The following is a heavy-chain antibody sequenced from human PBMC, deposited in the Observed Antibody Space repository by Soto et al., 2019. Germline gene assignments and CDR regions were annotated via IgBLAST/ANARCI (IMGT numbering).Heavy chain of an antibody. Sequence: QVHLLQSGAEVKKPGASVKVSCKGSGYAFTTYGITWVRQAPGQGLEWMGWIRAHNGNPNYAQKLKVRVTVTSDTSTSPAYMELRCLSSDDTAVYYCARGGYGDYWGQGALVTVSS. J-gene: IGHJ4*02. CDR1: GYAFTTYG. CDR2: IRAHNGNP. CDR3: ARGGYGDY. D-gene: IGHD1-1*01. V-gene: IGHV1-18*01.